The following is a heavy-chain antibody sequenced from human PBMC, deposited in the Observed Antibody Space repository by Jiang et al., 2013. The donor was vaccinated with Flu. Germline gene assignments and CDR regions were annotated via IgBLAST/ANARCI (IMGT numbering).Heavy chain of an antibody. Sequence: SGAEVKKPGASVRVSCKASGYTLTSYYMNWVRQAPGQGLEWMGIINPNGGFTSYAQSFQGRVTMTRDTSTSTVYMELSSLTSEDTAVYYCVRGPYCTNGVCYLEFDYWGQGTL. J-gene: IGHJ4*02. CDR1: GYTLTSYY. D-gene: IGHD2-8*01. CDR2: INPNGGFT. V-gene: IGHV1-46*01. CDR3: VRGPYCTNGVCYLEFDY.